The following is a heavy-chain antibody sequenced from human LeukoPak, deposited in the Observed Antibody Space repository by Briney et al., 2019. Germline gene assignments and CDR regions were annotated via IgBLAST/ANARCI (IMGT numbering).Heavy chain of an antibody. V-gene: IGHV1-8*01. CDR1: GYTFTSYD. CDR3: ARPPPHDFWSGHHYFDY. J-gene: IGHJ4*02. D-gene: IGHD3-3*01. CDR2: MNPNSGNT. Sequence: GASVKVSCKASGYTFTSYDINWVRQATGQGLEWMGWMNPNSGNTGYAQKFQGRVTMTRDTSISTAYMELSRLRSDDTAVYYRARPPPHDFWSGHHYFDYWGQGTLVTVSS.